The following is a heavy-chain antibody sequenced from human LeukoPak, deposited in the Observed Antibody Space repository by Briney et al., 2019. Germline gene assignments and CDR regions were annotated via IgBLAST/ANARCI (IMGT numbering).Heavy chain of an antibody. Sequence: PGGSLRLSCAASGFTFSSYAMHWVRQAPGKGLEWVAVISYDGSNKYYADSVKGRFTISRDNSKNTLYLQMNSLRAEDTAVYYCANKPAGFDPWGQGTLVTVSS. CDR1: GFTFSSYA. J-gene: IGHJ5*02. D-gene: IGHD1-14*01. CDR3: ANKPAGFDP. CDR2: ISYDGSNK. V-gene: IGHV3-30-3*01.